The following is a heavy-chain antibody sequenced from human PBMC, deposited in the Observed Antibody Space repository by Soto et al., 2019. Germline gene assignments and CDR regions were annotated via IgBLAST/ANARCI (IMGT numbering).Heavy chain of an antibody. CDR1: GFTXDDYA. V-gene: IGHV3-9*01. CDR3: AKGTRYYYDSSGYS. Sequence: LRLSCAASGFTXDDYAMHWVRQSPGKGLEWVSGISWNSGSIGYADSVKGRFTISRDNAKNSLYLQMNSLRAEDTALYYCAKGTRYYYDSSGYSWGQGTLVTVSS. D-gene: IGHD3-22*01. J-gene: IGHJ5*02. CDR2: ISWNSGSI.